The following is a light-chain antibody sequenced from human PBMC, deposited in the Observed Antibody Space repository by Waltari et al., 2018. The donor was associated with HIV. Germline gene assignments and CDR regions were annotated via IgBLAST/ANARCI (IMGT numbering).Light chain of an antibody. CDR2: GAS. Sequence: DIQMTQSPSSLSASVGDRVTITCRTSQGIRTDLGWYQQKPGKAPKRLIHGASTLQSGVPSRFSGSGCGTEFTLTSSSLQPEDSATYYCLQHNSYPWTFGQGTKVEIK. V-gene: IGKV1-17*01. J-gene: IGKJ1*01. CDR3: LQHNSYPWT. CDR1: QGIRTD.